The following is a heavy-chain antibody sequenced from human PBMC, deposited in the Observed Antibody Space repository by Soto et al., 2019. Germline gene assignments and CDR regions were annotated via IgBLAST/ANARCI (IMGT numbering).Heavy chain of an antibody. CDR2: IFYSGTT. Sequence: ETLSLTCTVSGGSIISSYWIWVRHPAGKGREWIVYIFYSGTTNYNPSLKSRVTMSVDTSKNQLSLKLSSVTAADTAVYYCARDAGFHYGDDYWGQGTLVTVSS. J-gene: IGHJ4*02. D-gene: IGHD4-17*01. CDR3: ARDAGFHYGDDY. CDR1: GGSIISSY. V-gene: IGHV4-59*01.